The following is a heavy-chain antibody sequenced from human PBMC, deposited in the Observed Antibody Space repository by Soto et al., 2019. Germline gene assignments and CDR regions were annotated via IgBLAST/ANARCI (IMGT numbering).Heavy chain of an antibody. CDR3: ARVGVGATIIRFDY. V-gene: IGHV3-7*01. D-gene: IGHD5-12*01. CDR2: IKQDGSEK. CDR1: GFTFSSYW. Sequence: EVQLVESGGGLVQPGGSLRLSCAASGFTFSSYWMSWVRQAPGKGLEWVANIKQDGSEKYYVDSVKGRFTISRDNAKNSLYLQMNGLRAEDTAVYYCARVGVGATIIRFDYWGQGTLVTVSS. J-gene: IGHJ4*02.